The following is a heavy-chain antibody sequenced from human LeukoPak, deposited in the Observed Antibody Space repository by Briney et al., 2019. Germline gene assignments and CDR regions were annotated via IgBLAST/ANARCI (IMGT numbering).Heavy chain of an antibody. D-gene: IGHD3-22*01. J-gene: IGHJ4*02. V-gene: IGHV4-34*01. CDR2: INHSGST. Sequence: PSETLSPTCAVYGGSFSGYYWSWIRQPPGKGLEWIGEINHSGSTNYNPSLKSRVTISVDTSKNQFSLKLGSVTAADTAVYYCARGPPVDYYDGSGYYYFDYWGQGTLVTVSS. CDR3: ARGPPVDYYDGSGYYYFDY. CDR1: GGSFSGYY.